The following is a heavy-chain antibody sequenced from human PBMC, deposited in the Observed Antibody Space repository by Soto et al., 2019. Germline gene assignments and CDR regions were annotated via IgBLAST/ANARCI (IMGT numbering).Heavy chain of an antibody. J-gene: IGHJ6*02. CDR2: INAGNGNT. Sequence: GASVKVPCKASGYTFTSYAMHWVRQAPGQRLEWMGWINAGNGNTKYSQKFQGRVTITADESTSTAYMELSSLRSEDTAVYYCARKVGGYCISTSCPRHSYGMDVWDQGTTVTVSS. CDR3: ARKVGGYCISTSCPRHSYGMDV. CDR1: GYTFTSYA. V-gene: IGHV1-3*01. D-gene: IGHD2-2*01.